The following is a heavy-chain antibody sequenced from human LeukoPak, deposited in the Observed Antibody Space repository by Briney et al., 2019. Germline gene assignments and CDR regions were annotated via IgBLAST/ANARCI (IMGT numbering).Heavy chain of an antibody. D-gene: IGHD2-2*01. J-gene: IGHJ4*02. CDR3: ARDSPVPAATQGYFDY. CDR1: GFTFDDYA. Sequence: PGRSLRLSCAASGFTFDDYAMHWVRQAPGKGLEWVSGISWNSGSIGYADSVKGRFTISRDNAKNSLYLQMNSLRVEDTAMYYCARDSPVPAATQGYFDYWGQGTLVTVSS. CDR2: ISWNSGSI. V-gene: IGHV3-9*01.